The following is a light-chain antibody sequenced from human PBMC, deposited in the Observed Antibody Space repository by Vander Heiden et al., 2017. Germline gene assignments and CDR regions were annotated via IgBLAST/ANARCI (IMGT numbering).Light chain of an antibody. CDR1: SNNVGNEG. J-gene: IGLJ1*01. Sequence: QAGLTQPPSVSKGLRQTATLTCTGNSNNVGNEGVVWLQQHQGHPPKVLSYRNNNRPSGISERFSASRSGNTATLTMTGLQPDDEADYYCAAGDSSLNGHVFGTGTKVTVL. V-gene: IGLV10-54*04. CDR2: RNN. CDR3: AAGDSSLNGHV.